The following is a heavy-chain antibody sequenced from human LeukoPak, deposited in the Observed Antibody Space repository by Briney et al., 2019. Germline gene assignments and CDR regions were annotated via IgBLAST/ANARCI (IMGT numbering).Heavy chain of an antibody. D-gene: IGHD1-26*01. Sequence: PSETLSLTCTVSGYSISSGFYWGWIRQSPGKGLDWIGSIHYSKITFYNPSLKSRVTMSLDTSKNRFSLNLTSVTAADTAVYYCARAVGTTTGLFDYWGQEALVTVSS. CDR3: ARAVGTTTGLFDY. V-gene: IGHV4-38-2*02. J-gene: IGHJ4*02. CDR1: GYSISSGFY. CDR2: IHYSKIT.